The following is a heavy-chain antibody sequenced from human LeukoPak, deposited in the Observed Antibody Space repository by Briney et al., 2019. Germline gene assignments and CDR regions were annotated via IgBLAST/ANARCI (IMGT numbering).Heavy chain of an antibody. D-gene: IGHD5-24*01. Sequence: GGTLRLSRAASGFTFSSYGMSWVRQAPGKGLEWVSGISGSGGNTYYADSVKGRFTISRDNSKNTLYLQMNSLRAEDTAAYYCAKDPERWLQLRLGFSDWGQGTLVTVSS. CDR1: GFTFSSYG. V-gene: IGHV3-23*01. CDR3: AKDPERWLQLRLGFSD. CDR2: ISGSGGNT. J-gene: IGHJ4*02.